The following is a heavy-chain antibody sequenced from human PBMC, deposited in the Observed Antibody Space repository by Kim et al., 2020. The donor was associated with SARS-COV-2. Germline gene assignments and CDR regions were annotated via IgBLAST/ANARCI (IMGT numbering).Heavy chain of an antibody. V-gene: IGHV3-7*03. Sequence: GGSLRLSCAASGFTFSSYWMSWVRQAPGKGLEWVANIKQDGSEKYYVDSVKGRFTISRDNAKNSLYLQMNSLRAEDTAVYYCARVIAAAAPCYFDYWGQGTLVTVSS. CDR1: GFTFSSYW. CDR2: IKQDGSEK. CDR3: ARVIAAAAPCYFDY. J-gene: IGHJ4*02. D-gene: IGHD6-13*01.